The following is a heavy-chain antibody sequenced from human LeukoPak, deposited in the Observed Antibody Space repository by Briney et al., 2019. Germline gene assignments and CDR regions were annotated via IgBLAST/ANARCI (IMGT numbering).Heavy chain of an antibody. D-gene: IGHD4-11*01. CDR3: ARDDLTVTTFGVPDV. Sequence: GGSLRLSCAASGFTFSSYWMSWVRQAPGKGLEWVANIKQDGSEKYYVDSVKGRFTISRDNAKNSLYLQMNSLRAEDTAVYYCARDDLTVTTFGVPDVWGKGTTVTVSS. V-gene: IGHV3-7*01. J-gene: IGHJ6*04. CDR1: GFTFSSYW. CDR2: IKQDGSEK.